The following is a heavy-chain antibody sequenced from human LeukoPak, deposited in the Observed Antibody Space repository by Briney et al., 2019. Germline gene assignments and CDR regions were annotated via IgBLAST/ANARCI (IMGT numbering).Heavy chain of an antibody. CDR3: VKDRMVYAIQLKPDY. CDR1: GFTFSSYA. V-gene: IGHV3-23*01. D-gene: IGHD2-8*01. CDR2: ISGSGGST. J-gene: IGHJ4*02. Sequence: GGSLRLSCAASGFTFSSYAMSWVRQAPGNRLEWVSAISGSGGSTYYADSVKGRFTISRDNSKNTLYPQMNSLRAEDTAVYYCVKDRMVYAIQLKPDYWGQGTLVTVSS.